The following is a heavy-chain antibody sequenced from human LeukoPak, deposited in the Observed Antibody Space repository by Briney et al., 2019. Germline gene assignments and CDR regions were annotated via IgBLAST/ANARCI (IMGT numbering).Heavy chain of an antibody. CDR3: AKTDSSDYSYFFDY. D-gene: IGHD3-22*01. CDR2: IRQDGSDE. V-gene: IGHV3-7*01. Sequence: GGSLRLSCAASGISLSSLWMSWFRQAPGKGLEWVADIRQDGSDEHYVASVKGRFTISRDSTSLFLQMNSLRAEDTAVYYCAKTDSSDYSYFFDYWGQGTLVTVSS. CDR1: GISLSSLW. J-gene: IGHJ4*02.